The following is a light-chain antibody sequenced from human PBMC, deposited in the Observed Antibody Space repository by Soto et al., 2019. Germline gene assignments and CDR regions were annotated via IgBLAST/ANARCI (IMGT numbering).Light chain of an antibody. J-gene: IGKJ1*01. CDR3: QQYQNRPWT. V-gene: IGKV3-15*01. CDR1: QSVRSN. CDR2: GAS. Sequence: IALTQSPATLSLSPGEGATLSCRASQSVRSNLAWYQQKPGQAPRLLIFGASTRATGLPARFSGGGSGTEFTLTISSLQSEDLAVYYCQQYQNRPWTFGQGTKVEIK.